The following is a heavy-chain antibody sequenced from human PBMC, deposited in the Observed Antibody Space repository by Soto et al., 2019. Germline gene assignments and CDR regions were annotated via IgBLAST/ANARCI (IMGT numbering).Heavy chain of an antibody. Sequence: GPSVKVSCKASGYTFTGYAMHWVRQAPGQRLEWMGWINAGNGNTKYSQKFQGRVTITADKSTSTAYMELSSLRSEDTAVYYCARMGPFRGEAFDIWGQGTMVTVSS. CDR2: INAGNGNT. CDR3: ARMGPFRGEAFDI. V-gene: IGHV1-3*01. CDR1: GYTFTGYA. D-gene: IGHD3-16*01. J-gene: IGHJ3*02.